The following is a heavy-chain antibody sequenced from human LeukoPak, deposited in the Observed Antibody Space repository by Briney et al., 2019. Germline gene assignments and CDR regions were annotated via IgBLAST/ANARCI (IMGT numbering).Heavy chain of an antibody. D-gene: IGHD5-12*01. J-gene: IGHJ5*02. CDR1: GGSVSSYY. V-gene: IGHV4-59*02. CDR3: ARDGTVATNWFDP. Sequence: SETLSLTCTVSGGSVSSYYWSWIRQPPGKGLEWIGYIKSSGSTNYNPSLKSRVTISIDTSKNQFSLRLNSVTAADTAVYNCARDGTVATNWFDPWGQGTLVTVSS. CDR2: IKSSGST.